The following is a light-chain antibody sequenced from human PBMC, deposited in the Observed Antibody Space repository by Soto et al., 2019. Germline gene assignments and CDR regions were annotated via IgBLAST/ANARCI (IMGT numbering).Light chain of an antibody. V-gene: IGLV2-14*01. Sequence: QSALTRPAWGSGSHGQWITISCTETSSDVGGYNYVSWYQQHPGEAPKLLIYDVSNRPSGVSNRFSGSKSGNTASLTISGLQAEDEADYYCSSYRSSSTVYVFGTGTKVTVL. CDR1: SSDVGGYNY. CDR2: DVS. J-gene: IGLJ1*01. CDR3: SSYRSSSTVYV.